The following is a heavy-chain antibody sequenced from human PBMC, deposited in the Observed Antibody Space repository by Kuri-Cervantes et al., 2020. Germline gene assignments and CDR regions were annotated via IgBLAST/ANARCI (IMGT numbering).Heavy chain of an antibody. J-gene: IGHJ6*03. CDR1: GGTFSIYA. CDR2: IIPIFGTA. CDR3: ASIAVDLDYYYMDV. V-gene: IGHV1-69*06. Sequence: SVKISCKACGGTFSIYAISWVRQAPGQGLEWMGGIIPIFGTANYAQKFQGRVTITADKSTSTAYMVLSSLRSEDTAVYYCASIAVDLDYYYMDVWGKGTTVTVSS. D-gene: IGHD6-19*01.